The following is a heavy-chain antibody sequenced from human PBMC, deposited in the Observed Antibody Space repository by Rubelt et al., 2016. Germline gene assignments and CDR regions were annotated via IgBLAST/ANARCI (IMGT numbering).Heavy chain of an antibody. J-gene: IGHJ4*02. CDR1: GYTLTELS. Sequence: QVQLVQSGAEVKKPGASVKVSCKVSGYTLTELSMHWVRQAPGKGLEWMGGFDPEDGETIYAPKFQGRVTMTEDTSTDTAYMERSSLRSEDTAVYYCAIRQPDYGDLDFDYWGQGTLVTVSS. V-gene: IGHV1-24*01. CDR2: FDPEDGET. D-gene: IGHD4-17*01. CDR3: AIRQPDYGDLDFDY.